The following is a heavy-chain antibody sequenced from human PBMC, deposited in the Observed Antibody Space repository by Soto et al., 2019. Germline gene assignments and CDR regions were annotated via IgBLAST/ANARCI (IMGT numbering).Heavy chain of an antibody. CDR2: ISGSGGST. CDR3: ANDARGMKIVGTMIDAFDI. J-gene: IGHJ3*02. Sequence: GGSLRLSCAASGFTFSSYAMSWVRQAPGKGLEWVSAISGSGGSTYYADSVKGRFTISRDNSKNTLYLQMNSLRAEDTAVNAGANDARGMKIVGTMIDAFDIWGQGTLVTVSS. CDR1: GFTFSSYA. V-gene: IGHV3-23*01. D-gene: IGHD5-12*01.